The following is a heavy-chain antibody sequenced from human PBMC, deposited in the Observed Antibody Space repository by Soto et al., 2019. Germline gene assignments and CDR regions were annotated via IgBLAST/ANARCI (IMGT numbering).Heavy chain of an antibody. CDR1: GFTFSSYG. Sequence: PGGTLRLSCAASGFTFSSYGLNWVRQAPGKGLEWVAVISHDGSNKYYAASVKRRVTTSKDNSKKKLYLQMNSLIAEYYGAYYCAKDLAAVDIGSCHGPIDHWGQGILVTVSS. CDR3: AKDLAAVDIGSCHGPIDH. D-gene: IGHD1-26*01. CDR2: ISHDGSNK. V-gene: IGHV3-30*18. J-gene: IGHJ4*02.